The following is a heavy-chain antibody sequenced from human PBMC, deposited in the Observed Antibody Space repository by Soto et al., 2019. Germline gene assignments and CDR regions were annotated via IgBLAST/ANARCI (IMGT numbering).Heavy chain of an antibody. CDR1: GYTFTSYH. Sequence: QVQLVQSGAEVKKPGASVKVSCKASGYTFTSYHITWVRQAPGQGLEWMGWISAYNGNTNYAQKLQGRVTMTTDTVTSTVYKKLRSRTSDETAVYYCPRDSPPPRDWGQGTLVTVSS. J-gene: IGHJ4*02. D-gene: IGHD6-6*01. CDR3: PRDSPPPRD. V-gene: IGHV1-18*01. CDR2: ISAYNGNT.